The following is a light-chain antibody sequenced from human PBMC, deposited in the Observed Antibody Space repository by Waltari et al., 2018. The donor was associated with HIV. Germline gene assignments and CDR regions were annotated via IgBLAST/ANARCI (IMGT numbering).Light chain of an antibody. Sequence: QSVLTQPPSASGTPGQRVTISCSGDSSNIGSYYVCWFQQPPGTAPKLLLYSNNQRPSGVPDRFSGSKSGTSASLAISGLRSEDEADYYCAAWTDSLRAVVFGGGTKLSVL. J-gene: IGLJ2*01. CDR1: SSNIGSYY. CDR2: SNN. V-gene: IGLV1-47*01. CDR3: AAWTDSLRAVV.